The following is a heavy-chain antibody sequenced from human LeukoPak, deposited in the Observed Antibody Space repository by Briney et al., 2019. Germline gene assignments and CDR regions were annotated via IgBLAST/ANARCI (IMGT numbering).Heavy chain of an antibody. J-gene: IGHJ4*02. CDR2: IYNSGST. V-gene: IGHV4-59*08. CDR1: GGSVSSYY. D-gene: IGHD3-10*01. CDR3: ARSPGDLIVEDLEHFGY. Sequence: PSESLSLTCTASGGSVSSYYWSWIRQPPGKGLEWIWYIYNSGSTNYNPSPKSRVTISGDTSKNQFSLKLSSLTAADTAVYYCARSPGDLIVEDLEHFGYCGQGSLVTVSS.